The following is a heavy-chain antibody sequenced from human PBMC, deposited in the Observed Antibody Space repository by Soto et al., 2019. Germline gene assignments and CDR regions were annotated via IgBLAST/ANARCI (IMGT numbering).Heavy chain of an antibody. V-gene: IGHV1-2*04. CDR1: GYTFTGYY. CDR3: ARGGTIFGVVSPYDY. CDR2: INPNSGGT. D-gene: IGHD3-3*01. J-gene: IGHJ4*02. Sequence: VQLVQSGAEVKKPGASLKVSCKASGYTFTGYYMHWVRQAPGQGLEGMGWINPNSGGTNYAQKFQGWVTMTRDTSISTAYMELSRLRSDDTAVYYCARGGTIFGVVSPYDYWGQGTLVTVSS.